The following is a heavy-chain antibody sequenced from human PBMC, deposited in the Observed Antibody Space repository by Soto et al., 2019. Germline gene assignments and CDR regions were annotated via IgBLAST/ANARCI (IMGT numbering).Heavy chain of an antibody. D-gene: IGHD5-18*01. CDR2: ISAYNGNT. CDR1: GYTFTSYG. Sequence: ASVKVSCKASGYTFTSYGISWVRQAPGQGLERMGWISAYNGNTNYAQKLQGRVTMTTDTSTSTAYMELRSLRSDDTAVYYCAIDYVELWESCGAFDIWGQRTMVTXSS. CDR3: AIDYVELWESCGAFDI. J-gene: IGHJ3*02. V-gene: IGHV1-18*01.